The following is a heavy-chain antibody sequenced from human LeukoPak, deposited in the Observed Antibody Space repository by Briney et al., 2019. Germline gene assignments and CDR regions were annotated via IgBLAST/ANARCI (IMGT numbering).Heavy chain of an antibody. J-gene: IGHJ4*02. V-gene: IGHV3-33*05. Sequence: GGSLRLSCAASGFTFSSYGMHWVRQAPGKGLGWVTFILYDGSHEYYADSVKGRFTSSRDNSKNTLYLQMNSLRAEDTAVYYCARVNKRGSVGANYFDYWGQGTLVTVSS. CDR3: ARVNKRGSVGANYFDY. D-gene: IGHD1-26*01. CDR2: ILYDGSHE. CDR1: GFTFSSYG.